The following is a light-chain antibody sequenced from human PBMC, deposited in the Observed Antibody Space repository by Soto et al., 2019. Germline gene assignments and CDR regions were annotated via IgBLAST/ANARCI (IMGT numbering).Light chain of an antibody. CDR2: GAS. CDR1: QSVSTNY. V-gene: IGKV3-20*01. J-gene: IGKJ1*01. Sequence: GLMKKKGTLSLSPGERATLSCRASQSVSTNYLAWYQQKPGQAPRLLIYGASIRATGIPDRFSGSGSGTDFTLTISRLESEDFAVYYCQQYGNLLWTFGQGTKWIS. CDR3: QQYGNLLWT.